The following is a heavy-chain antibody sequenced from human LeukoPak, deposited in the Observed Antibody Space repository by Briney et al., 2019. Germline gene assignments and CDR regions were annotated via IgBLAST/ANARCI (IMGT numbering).Heavy chain of an antibody. CDR1: GFSFSDHW. Sequence: PGGSLRLSCVASGFSFSDHWMNWFRQAPGKGLEWVATIKKDGSEQYYVDSMKGRLTISRDNAKNSVYLQIHSLRAEDTAVYYCARDLGWLQSDYWGQGTLVTVSS. CDR3: ARDLGWLQSDY. V-gene: IGHV3-7*01. D-gene: IGHD5-24*01. CDR2: IKKDGSEQ. J-gene: IGHJ4*02.